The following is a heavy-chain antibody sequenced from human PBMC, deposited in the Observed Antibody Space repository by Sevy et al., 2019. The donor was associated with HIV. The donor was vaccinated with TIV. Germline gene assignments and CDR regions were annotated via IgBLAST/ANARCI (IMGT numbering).Heavy chain of an antibody. V-gene: IGHV4-4*02. CDR2: IYHSGST. CDR1: GGSISSNNW. Sequence: SETLSLTCAVSGGSISSNNWWNWVRQTPGKGLEWIGEIYHSGSTNRNPSLKSRVTISVDKSKNKFSLRLSSVTAADTAVYYCARGVGGYCSSTSCHVDYWGQGTLVTVSS. CDR3: ARGVGGYCSSTSCHVDY. J-gene: IGHJ4*02. D-gene: IGHD2-2*03.